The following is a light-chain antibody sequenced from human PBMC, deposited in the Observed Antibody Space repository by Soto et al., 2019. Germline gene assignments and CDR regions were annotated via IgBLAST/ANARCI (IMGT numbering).Light chain of an antibody. V-gene: IGLV7-46*01. Sequence: QAVVTQEPSLTVSPGGTVTLTCGSSTGAVTSGHYPYWFQQKPGQAPRTLIYDTSNKHSWTPARFSGSLLGGKAALTLSSAQPEDEAEYYCAAWDDSLNGVLFGGGTKLTVL. CDR3: AAWDDSLNGVL. J-gene: IGLJ2*01. CDR1: TGAVTSGHY. CDR2: DTS.